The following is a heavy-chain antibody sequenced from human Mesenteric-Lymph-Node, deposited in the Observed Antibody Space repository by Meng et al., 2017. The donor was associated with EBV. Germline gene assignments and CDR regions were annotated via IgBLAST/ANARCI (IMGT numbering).Heavy chain of an antibody. D-gene: IGHD6-25*01. Sequence: EGQRAGFGRASLHLGCTLRLSCGASGITFKSYGMHCVRQAQGKGLVWGSHINSDGCSTFYADSVKGLFTISRDNAKNTKYLQMTSLSADDTAVYYCARSAPAPDYWGQGTLVTVSS. CDR2: INSDGCST. V-gene: IGHV3-74*01. CDR3: ARSAPAPDY. J-gene: IGHJ4*02. CDR1: GITFKSYG.